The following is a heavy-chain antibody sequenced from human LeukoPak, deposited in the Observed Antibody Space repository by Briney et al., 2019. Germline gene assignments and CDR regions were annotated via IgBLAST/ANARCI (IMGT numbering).Heavy chain of an antibody. CDR3: ARGSRMTNVGVLNVGDY. J-gene: IGHJ4*02. CDR2: INHSGNT. CDR1: GGSFTGLY. Sequence: SETLSLTCAVYGGSFTGLYWSWIRQPPGKGLEWIEEINHSGNTKYNPSLKSRVTMSVDTSKNQFSLKLTSVTAADTAVYYCARGSRMTNVGVLNVGDYWGQGTLVSVSS. V-gene: IGHV4-34*01. D-gene: IGHD3-3*01.